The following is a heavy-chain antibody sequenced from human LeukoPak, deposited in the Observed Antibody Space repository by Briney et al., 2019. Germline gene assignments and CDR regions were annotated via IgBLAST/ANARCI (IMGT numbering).Heavy chain of an antibody. CDR2: IRKDGGAK. CDR3: ASSPDSSGND. D-gene: IGHD3-22*01. J-gene: IGHJ4*02. Sequence: GGSLRLSCAASGFPFSTYWMAWVRQAPGKGLDWVANIRKDGGAKFYAASVKGRFIISRDNAKNSLYLQMNNLRDEDTAAYYCASSPDSSGNDWGQGTLVTV. V-gene: IGHV3-7*01. CDR1: GFPFSTYW.